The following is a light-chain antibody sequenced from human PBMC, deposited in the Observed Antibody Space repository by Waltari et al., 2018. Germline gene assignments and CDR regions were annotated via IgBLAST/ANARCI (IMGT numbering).Light chain of an antibody. CDR1: QPISSN. CDR2: GAS. CDR3: QQYNIRLT. J-gene: IGKJ4*01. V-gene: IGKV3D-15*02. Sequence: LSCTTSQPISSNLAWYQHKPGPAPRLLISGASTRASGIPAMFSGSGSGTQFTLTINRLQSEDFAVYYCQQYNIRLTFGGGTKVDIK.